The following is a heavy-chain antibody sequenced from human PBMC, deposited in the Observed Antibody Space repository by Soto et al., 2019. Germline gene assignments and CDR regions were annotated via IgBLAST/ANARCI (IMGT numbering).Heavy chain of an antibody. CDR2: IYYSGST. CDR1: GGSISRSSYY. Sequence: SETLSLTCTVSGGSISRSSYYWGWIRQPPGKGLEWIGSIYYSGSTYYNPSLKSRVTISVDTSKNQFSLKLSSVTAADTAVYYCARHPTVDGYCSGGSCYSFLDAFDIWGQGTMVTVSS. J-gene: IGHJ3*02. D-gene: IGHD2-15*01. CDR3: ARHPTVDGYCSGGSCYSFLDAFDI. V-gene: IGHV4-39*01.